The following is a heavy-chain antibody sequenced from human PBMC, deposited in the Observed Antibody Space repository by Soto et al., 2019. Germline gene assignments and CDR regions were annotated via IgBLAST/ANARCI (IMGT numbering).Heavy chain of an antibody. CDR3: ARGITGDYLYYYGIYG. V-gene: IGHV1-69*13. CDR1: GGTFSSYA. D-gene: IGHD4-17*01. CDR2: IIPIFGTA. J-gene: IGHJ6*02. Sequence: SVQVSCKASGGTFSSYAISWVRQAPGQGLEWMGGIIPIFGTANYAQKFQGRVTITADESTSTAYMELSSLRSEDTAVYYCARGITGDYLYYYGIYGRGQRTKVTV.